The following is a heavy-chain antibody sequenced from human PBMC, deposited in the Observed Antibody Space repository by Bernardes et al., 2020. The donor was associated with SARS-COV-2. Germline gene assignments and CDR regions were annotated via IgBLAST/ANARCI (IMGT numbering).Heavy chain of an antibody. CDR2: ISSSSGSI. Sequence: GGSLRLSCAASGFTFSSYSMNWVRQAPGKGLEWVSSISSSSGSIYYADSVKGRFTISRDNAKNSLYLQMNSLRAEDTAVYYCARDERDILTGYFTLHLDYWGQGTLVTVSS. CDR3: ARDERDILTGYFTLHLDY. V-gene: IGHV3-21*01. D-gene: IGHD3-9*01. J-gene: IGHJ4*02. CDR1: GFTFSSYS.